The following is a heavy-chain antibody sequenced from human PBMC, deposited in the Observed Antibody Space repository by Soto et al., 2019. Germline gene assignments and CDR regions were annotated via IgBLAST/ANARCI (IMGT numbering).Heavy chain of an antibody. J-gene: IGHJ4*02. V-gene: IGHV4-61*01. CDR2: IYYSGTT. D-gene: IGHD3-22*01. CDR3: ARGDNYYDSSGRLAY. CDR1: GGSVSSGSYY. Sequence: PSETLSLTCTVSGGSVSSGSYYWSWIRQPPGKGLEWIGYIYYSGTTNYNPSLKSRVTISADTSKNQFSLKLSSVTAADTAVYYCARGDNYYDSSGRLAYWGQGTLVTVSS.